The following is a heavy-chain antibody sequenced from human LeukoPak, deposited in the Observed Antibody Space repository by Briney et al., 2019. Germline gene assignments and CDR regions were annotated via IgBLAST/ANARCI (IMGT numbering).Heavy chain of an antibody. Sequence: PGGSLRLSCAASGFTFSSYGMHWVRQAPGKGLEWVAVIWYGGSNKYYADSVKGRFTISRDNSKNTLYLQMNSLRAEDTAVYYCARESIVATIRGYFDYWGQGTLVTVSS. D-gene: IGHD5-12*01. CDR3: ARESIVATIRGYFDY. J-gene: IGHJ4*02. V-gene: IGHV3-33*01. CDR1: GFTFSSYG. CDR2: IWYGGSNK.